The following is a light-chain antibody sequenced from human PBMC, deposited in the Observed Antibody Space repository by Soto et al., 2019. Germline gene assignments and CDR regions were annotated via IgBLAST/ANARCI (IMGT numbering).Light chain of an antibody. CDR2: VKGDGSH. Sequence: QLVLTQSPSASASLGASVKLTCTLSSGHTIFAIAWHQQQPEKGPRYLMKVKGDGSHNKGDGIPDRFSGSSSGAERYLTIPSLQSEDEADYYCQTWATGIMVFGGGTKVTVL. CDR1: SGHTIFA. J-gene: IGLJ2*01. CDR3: QTWATGIMV. V-gene: IGLV4-69*01.